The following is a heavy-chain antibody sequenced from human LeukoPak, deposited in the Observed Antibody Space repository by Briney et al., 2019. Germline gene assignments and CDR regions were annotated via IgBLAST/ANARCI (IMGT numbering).Heavy chain of an antibody. Sequence: PGGSLRLSCAASGFTFSSYGMHWVRQAPGKGLEWVAVIWYDGSNKYYADSVKGRFTISRDNSKNTLYPQMNSLRAEDTAVYYCAREYYGDYVVFFDYWGQGTLVTVSS. CDR2: IWYDGSNK. V-gene: IGHV3-33*01. D-gene: IGHD4-17*01. CDR1: GFTFSSYG. J-gene: IGHJ4*02. CDR3: AREYYGDYVVFFDY.